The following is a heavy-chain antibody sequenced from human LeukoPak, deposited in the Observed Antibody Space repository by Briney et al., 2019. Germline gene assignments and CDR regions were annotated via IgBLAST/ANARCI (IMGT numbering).Heavy chain of an antibody. J-gene: IGHJ4*02. D-gene: IGHD5-12*01. V-gene: IGHV1-69*13. Sequence: SVKVSCKASGGTFSSYAISWVRQAPGQGLEWMGGIIPIFGTANYAQKFQGRVTITADESTSTAYMELSSLGSEDTAIYYCARDQMPNSAYDRFDYWGQGTLVTVSS. CDR2: IIPIFGTA. CDR3: ARDQMPNSAYDRFDY. CDR1: GGTFSSYA.